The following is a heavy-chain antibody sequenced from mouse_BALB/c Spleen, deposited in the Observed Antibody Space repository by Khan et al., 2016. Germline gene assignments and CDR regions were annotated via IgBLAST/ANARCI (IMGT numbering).Heavy chain of an antibody. J-gene: IGHJ1*01. CDR3: TRGGGSSLYWYFDV. CDR2: INPSNGGT. D-gene: IGHD1-1*01. V-gene: IGHV1S81*02. CDR1: DYTFTSYY. Sequence: QVQLQQSGAELVKPGASVKLSCKASDYTFTSYYMYWVKQRPGQGLEWIGGINPSNGGTNFNEKFKSKATLTVDKSSSTAYMQLSSLTSEDSAVYYCTRGGGSSLYWYFDVWGAGTTVTVSS.